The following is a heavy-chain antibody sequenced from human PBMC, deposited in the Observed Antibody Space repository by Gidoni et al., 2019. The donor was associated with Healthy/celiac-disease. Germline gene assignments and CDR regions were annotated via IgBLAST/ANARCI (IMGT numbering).Heavy chain of an antibody. J-gene: IGHJ4*02. Sequence: QVQLVQSGAEVKKPGASVKVSCKASGYTFTSYDINWVRQATGQGLEWMGWLNPNSGNTGYAQKFQGRVTMTRKTSISTAYMELSSLRSEDTAVYYCARGPTLYCSSTSCSKGAFDYWGQGTLVTVSS. CDR3: ARGPTLYCSSTSCSKGAFDY. CDR2: LNPNSGNT. V-gene: IGHV1-8*01. CDR1: GYTFTSYD. D-gene: IGHD2-2*01.